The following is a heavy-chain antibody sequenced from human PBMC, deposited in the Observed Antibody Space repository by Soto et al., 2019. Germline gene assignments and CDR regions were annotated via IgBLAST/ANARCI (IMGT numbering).Heavy chain of an antibody. J-gene: IGHJ4*02. CDR3: AAAYYYGDRNPAGRID. Sequence: QIQVVQSGPEVRKPGTSVKVSCRTSGFTFTYSAIQCVRPARGQSLAWIGGIVVGGGTTNFAPKFQERVTITWDMCTSTSYMEMSSLRSEDTAVYYCAAAYYYGDRNPAGRIDWGQGALVTVSS. CDR2: IVVGGGTT. V-gene: IGHV1-58*02. CDR1: GFTFTYSA. D-gene: IGHD3-10*01.